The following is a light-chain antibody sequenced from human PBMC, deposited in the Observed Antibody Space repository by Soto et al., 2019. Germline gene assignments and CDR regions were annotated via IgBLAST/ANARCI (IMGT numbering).Light chain of an antibody. CDR1: QSVSSSY. CDR2: GAS. J-gene: IGKJ4*01. Sequence: ELVLTQSPGTLSLSPGERVTLSCRASQSVSSSYLAWYQQRPGQAPRLLIYGASSRAAGIPDRFSGSGSGTDLTLSISRLEPEDFAMYYCQQYASSPLTFGGGTKVEIK. CDR3: QQYASSPLT. V-gene: IGKV3-20*01.